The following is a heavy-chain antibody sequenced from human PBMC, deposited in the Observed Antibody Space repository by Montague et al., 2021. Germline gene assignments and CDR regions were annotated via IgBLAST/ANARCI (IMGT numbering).Heavy chain of an antibody. CDR2: SYLRPGWFN. D-gene: IGHD1-14*01. V-gene: IGHV6-1*01. CDR3: AIATEWRGYYYYYYMDV. CDR1: GDSDGVEGVR. Sequence: CAISGDSDGVEGVRRRWDEQTSEREPVRQVVSYLRPGWFNDYAVSIRSRITINPDTSKNQFALQLNSVTPEDTAVYYCAIATEWRGYYYYYYMDVWGKGTTVTVSS. J-gene: IGHJ6*03.